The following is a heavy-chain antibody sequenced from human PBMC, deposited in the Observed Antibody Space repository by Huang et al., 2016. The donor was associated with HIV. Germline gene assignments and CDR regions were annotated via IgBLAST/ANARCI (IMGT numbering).Heavy chain of an antibody. V-gene: IGHV1-2*02. J-gene: IGHJ4*02. D-gene: IGHD5-12*01. CDR2: RNLNSGGA. CDR3: ASRGYSGYDIKFDY. CDR1: GYTFTGYY. Sequence: QVQLVQSGAEVKKPGASVKVSCKASGYTFTGYYMQWVRQAPGQGLEWRGWRNLNSGGANYAQKFQGRITMTGDTSISTAYMELGRLTSDDTAVYYCASRGYSGYDIKFDYWGQGTLVTVSS.